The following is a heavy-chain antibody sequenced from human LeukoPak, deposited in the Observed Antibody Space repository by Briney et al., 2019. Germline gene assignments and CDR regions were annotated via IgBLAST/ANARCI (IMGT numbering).Heavy chain of an antibody. V-gene: IGHV1-2*06. CDR1: GYTFTGYY. Sequence: ASVKVSCKASGYTFTGYYMHWVRQAPGQGLEWMGRINPNSGGTNYAQKFQGRVTMTRDTSISTAYMELSRLRSDDTAVYYCARDQYDTWSRRGNFDSWGQGTLVIVSS. CDR3: ARDQYDTWSRRGNFDS. D-gene: IGHD3-3*01. CDR2: INPNSGGT. J-gene: IGHJ4*02.